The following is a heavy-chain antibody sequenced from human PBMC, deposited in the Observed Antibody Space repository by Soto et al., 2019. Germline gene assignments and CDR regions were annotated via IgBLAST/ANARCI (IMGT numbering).Heavy chain of an antibody. CDR1: GFTFSSYG. V-gene: IGHV3-30*18. D-gene: IGHD3-22*01. CDR2: ISYDGNNK. J-gene: IGHJ4*02. Sequence: GGSLRLSCTASGFTFSSYGMHWVRQAPGKGLEWVAVISYDGNNKYYADSVKGRFTISRDNSKNTLYLQMNSLRAEDTAVYFCAKDYFYDSSGLGDYWGQGTLVTVSS. CDR3: AKDYFYDSSGLGDY.